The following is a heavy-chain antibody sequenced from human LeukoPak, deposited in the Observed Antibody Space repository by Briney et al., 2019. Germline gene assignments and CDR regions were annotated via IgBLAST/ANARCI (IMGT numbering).Heavy chain of an antibody. Sequence: TTSETLSLTCTVSGYSIRSGYYWGWIRQPPGKGLEWIGSIYHSGSTYYNPSLKSRVTISVDTSKNQFSLKLSSVTAADTAVYFCARGPYSYDSSGAFDIWGQGTMVTVSS. CDR3: ARGPYSYDSSGAFDI. V-gene: IGHV4-38-2*02. CDR1: GYSIRSGYY. CDR2: IYHSGST. D-gene: IGHD3-22*01. J-gene: IGHJ3*02.